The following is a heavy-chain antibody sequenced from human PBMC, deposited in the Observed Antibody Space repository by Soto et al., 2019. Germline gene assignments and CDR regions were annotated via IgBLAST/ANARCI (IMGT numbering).Heavy chain of an antibody. Sequence: EAHLLESGGGLVQSGVSLRLSCAVSGFTFSNYAMSWVRQAPGKGLEWVSAIVGGGESTYYADSVNGRFTVSRDNSKNTLYLQMNCLRAEDTAVYYCAKDATMGGMGYFDCWGQGTLVTVSS. D-gene: IGHD2-15*01. CDR1: GFTFSNYA. V-gene: IGHV3-23*01. CDR2: IVGGGEST. CDR3: AKDATMGGMGYFDC. J-gene: IGHJ4*02.